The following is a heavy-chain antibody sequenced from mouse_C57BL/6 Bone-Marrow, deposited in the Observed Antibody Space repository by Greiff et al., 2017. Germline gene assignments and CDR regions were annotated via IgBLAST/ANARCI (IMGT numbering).Heavy chain of an antibody. CDR3: ARGITTVPDY. CDR1: GFTFSSYA. J-gene: IGHJ2*01. Sequence: EVNVVESGGGLVKPGGSLKLSCAASGFTFSSYAMSWVRPTPEKRLEWVATISDGGSYTYYPDNVKGRFTISRDNAKNNLYLQMSHLKSEDTAMYYCARGITTVPDYWGQGTTLAVSS. D-gene: IGHD1-1*01. V-gene: IGHV5-4*03. CDR2: ISDGGSYT.